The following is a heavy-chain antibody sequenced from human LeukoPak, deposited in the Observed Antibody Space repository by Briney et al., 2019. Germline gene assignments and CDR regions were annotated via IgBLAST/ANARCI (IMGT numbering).Heavy chain of an antibody. V-gene: IGHV1-18*01. Sequence: ASGRVSCKASAYSFTRYGVSWVRQAPGQGLEWMGWISGSTGNTKYVEKFQGRLTVTADTSTRTAYLDLTKLRIDDTAVYFCARSGRGTYFYFDLWGQGTLVTVSS. D-gene: IGHD1-26*01. CDR3: ARSGRGTYFYFDL. CDR2: ISGSTGNT. CDR1: AYSFTRYG. J-gene: IGHJ4*02.